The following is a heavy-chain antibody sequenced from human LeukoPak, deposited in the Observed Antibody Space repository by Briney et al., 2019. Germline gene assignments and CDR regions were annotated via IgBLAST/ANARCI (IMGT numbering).Heavy chain of an antibody. CDR3: AREAVASTFDY. CDR1: GFTVSSNY. J-gene: IGHJ4*02. V-gene: IGHV3-66*02. CDR2: IYSGGST. Sequence: PGGSLRLSCAASGFTVSSNYMSWVRQAPGKWLEWVSVIYSGGSTYYADSVKGRFTISRDNSKNTLYLQMNSLRAEDTAVYYCAREAVASTFDYWGQGTLAIVSS. D-gene: IGHD6-19*01.